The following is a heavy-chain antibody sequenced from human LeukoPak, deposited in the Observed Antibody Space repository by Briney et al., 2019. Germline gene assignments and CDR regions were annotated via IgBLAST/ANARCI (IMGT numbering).Heavy chain of an antibody. Sequence: PSETLSLTCAVSGGSISSVNLWSWVRQPPGKGLEWIGYIYYSGSTNYNPSLKSRVTISVDTSKNQFSLKLSSVTAADTAVYYCARVFGVVHKSAYYYYGMDVWGQGTTVTVSS. V-gene: IGHV4-59*01. CDR2: IYYSGST. CDR1: GGSISSVNL. CDR3: ARVFGVVHKSAYYYYGMDV. J-gene: IGHJ6*02. D-gene: IGHD3-3*01.